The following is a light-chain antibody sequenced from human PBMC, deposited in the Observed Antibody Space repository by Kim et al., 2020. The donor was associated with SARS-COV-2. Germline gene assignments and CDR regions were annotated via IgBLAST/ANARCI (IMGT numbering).Light chain of an antibody. CDR3: QQYNTYPIT. J-gene: IGKJ5*01. V-gene: IGKV1-16*02. CDR1: QAIYNH. Sequence: AYVGDTVTITCRGSQAIYNHLAWFQQKPEKAPKSLIYAASNAKSGVPSKFRGSGSETHFILTINSLQPEDSATYYCQQYNTYPITFGRGTRLEIK. CDR2: AAS.